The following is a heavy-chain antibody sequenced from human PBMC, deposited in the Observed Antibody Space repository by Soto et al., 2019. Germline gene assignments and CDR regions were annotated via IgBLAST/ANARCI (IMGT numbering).Heavy chain of an antibody. CDR3: ARDVQLQSFDY. CDR1: GFTFSSYW. CDR2: INNDGSST. J-gene: IGHJ4*02. V-gene: IGHV3-74*01. D-gene: IGHD5-18*01. Sequence: GGSLRLSCAASGFTFSSYWMHWVRQAPGKGLVWVSRINNDGSSTSYADSVKGRFTMSRDNAQNTLYLQMNSLRAEDTAMYYCARDVQLQSFDYWGQGTLVTVSS.